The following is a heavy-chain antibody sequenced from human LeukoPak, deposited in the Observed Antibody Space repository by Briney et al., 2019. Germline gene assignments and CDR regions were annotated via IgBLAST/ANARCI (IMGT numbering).Heavy chain of an antibody. CDR2: IYYSGST. J-gene: IGHJ4*02. CDR3: ARLDYGSGSYEVYY. CDR1: GGSISSSSYY. V-gene: IGHV4-39*01. D-gene: IGHD3-10*01. Sequence: PSETLSLTCTVSGGSISSSSYYWGWIRQPLGKGLEWIGSIYYSGSTYYNPSLKSRVTISVDTSKNQFSLKLSSVTAADTAVYYCARLDYGSGSYEVYYWGQGTLVTVSS.